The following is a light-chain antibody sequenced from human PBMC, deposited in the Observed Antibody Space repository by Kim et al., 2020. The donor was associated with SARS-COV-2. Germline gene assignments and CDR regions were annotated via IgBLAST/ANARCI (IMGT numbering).Light chain of an antibody. J-gene: IGKJ1*01. V-gene: IGKV1-5*03. CDR1: QSISSW. Sequence: DIQMTKSPSTLSASVGDRVTITCRASQSISSWLTWYQQKPGKAPKVLIYKASSLESGVPSRFSGSGSGTEFTLTISSLQPDDFATYHCQQYHSYPWTFGQGTKVDIK. CDR2: KAS. CDR3: QQYHSYPWT.